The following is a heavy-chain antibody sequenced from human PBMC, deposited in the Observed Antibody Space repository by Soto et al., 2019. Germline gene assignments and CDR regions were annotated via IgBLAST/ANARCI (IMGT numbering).Heavy chain of an antibody. CDR1: GYSFTSYY. CDR2: INAHSGGT. V-gene: IGHV1-2*02. D-gene: IGHD6-6*01. CDR3: AKDGTRQLAYWLDP. J-gene: IGHJ5*02. Sequence: ASVKVSCKASGYSFTSYYMHWLRQAPGQGLEWMGWINAHSGGTEYAQKFQGRVTLTRDTSIATAYLTLNSLTSDDTALYYCAKDGTRQLAYWLDPWGQGTQDTVSS.